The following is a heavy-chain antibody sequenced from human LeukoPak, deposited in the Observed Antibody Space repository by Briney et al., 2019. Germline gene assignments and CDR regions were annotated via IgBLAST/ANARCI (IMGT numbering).Heavy chain of an antibody. Sequence: ASETLSLTCAVYGGSFSGYYWSWIRQPPGKGLEWIGEINHSGSTNYNPSLKSRVTISVDTSKNQFSLRLSSVTAADTAVYHCARLWYYGSGSPTLDYWGQGTLVTVSS. CDR2: INHSGST. CDR1: GGSFSGYY. V-gene: IGHV4-34*01. D-gene: IGHD3-10*01. J-gene: IGHJ4*02. CDR3: ARLWYYGSGSPTLDY.